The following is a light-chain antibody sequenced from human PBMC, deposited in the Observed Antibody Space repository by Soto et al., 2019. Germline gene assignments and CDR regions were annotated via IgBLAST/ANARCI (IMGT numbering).Light chain of an antibody. CDR2: LGS. J-gene: IGKJ2*01. V-gene: IGKV2-28*01. CDR3: MQALHTPAT. Sequence: DIVMTQSPLSLPVTPGEPASISCRSSQSLLHSNGYNYLDWYLQKPGQSPQFLIYLGSSRASGVPDRFSGSGSGTDFTLKISRVEAEDVGVYYCMQALHTPATFGQGTKLEIK. CDR1: QSLLHSNGYNY.